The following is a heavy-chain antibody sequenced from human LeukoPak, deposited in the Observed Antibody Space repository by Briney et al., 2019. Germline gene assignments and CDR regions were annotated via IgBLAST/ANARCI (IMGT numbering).Heavy chain of an antibody. D-gene: IGHD6-13*01. CDR3: ASYDSSWYALHS. Sequence: KPSETLSLTCTVSGGSISNYVWFWIRQPPGKGLEWIGYIYYSGSTNYNPSLKSRVTISVDTSKNQLSLRLNSVTAADTAVHYCASYDSSWYALHSWGQGTLVTVSS. V-gene: IGHV4-59*08. J-gene: IGHJ4*02. CDR2: IYYSGST. CDR1: GGSISNYV.